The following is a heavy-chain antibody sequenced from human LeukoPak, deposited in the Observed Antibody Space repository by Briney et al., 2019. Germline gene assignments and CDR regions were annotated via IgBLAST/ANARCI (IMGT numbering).Heavy chain of an antibody. D-gene: IGHD2-2*02. J-gene: IGHJ3*02. V-gene: IGHV1-69*13. CDR2: IIPIFGTA. CDR1: GGTFSSYA. Sequence: ASVKVSCKASGGTFSSYAISWVRQAPGQGLEWMGGIIPIFGTANYAQKLQGRVTITADESTSTAYMELSSLRSEDTAVYYCARILDSYCSSTSCYTASYAFDIWGQGTMVTVSS. CDR3: ARILDSYCSSTSCYTASYAFDI.